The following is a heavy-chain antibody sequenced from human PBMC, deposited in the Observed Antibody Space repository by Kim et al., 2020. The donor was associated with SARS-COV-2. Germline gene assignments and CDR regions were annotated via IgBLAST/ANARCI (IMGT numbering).Heavy chain of an antibody. CDR3: AGVGSSSSY. CDR1: GGTFSSYA. J-gene: IGHJ4*02. D-gene: IGHD6-6*01. CDR2: IIAILGIA. V-gene: IGHV1-69*04. Sequence: SVKVSCKASGGTFSSYAISWVRQAPGQGLEWMGRIIAILGIANYAQKVQGRVTLTADKSTSTAYMELSSLRSEDTAVHYCAGVGSSSSYWGQGTLVTVSS.